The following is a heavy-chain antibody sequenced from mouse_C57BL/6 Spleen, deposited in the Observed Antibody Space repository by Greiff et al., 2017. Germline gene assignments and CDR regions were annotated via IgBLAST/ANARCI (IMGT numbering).Heavy chain of an antibody. V-gene: IGHV1-50*01. CDR2: IDPSDSYT. D-gene: IGHD3-3*01. CDR3: ARRAGTSYFDY. Sequence: QVQLKQPGAELVKPGASVKLSCKASGYTFTSYWMQWVKQRPGQGLEWIGEIDPSDSYTNYNQKFKGKATLTVYTSSSTAYMQLSSLTSEDSAVYYCARRAGTSYFDYWGQGTTLTVSS. CDR1: GYTFTSYW. J-gene: IGHJ2*01.